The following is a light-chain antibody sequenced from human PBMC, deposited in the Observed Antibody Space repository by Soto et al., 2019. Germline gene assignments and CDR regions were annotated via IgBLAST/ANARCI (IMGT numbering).Light chain of an antibody. V-gene: IGKV3-11*01. Sequence: EIVLTQSPATLSLSPGERATLSCRASQSVGSYLAWYQHKPGQPPRLLIYDASNRATGSTARFSGSGSGTDFTLTISSLEPEDFAVYYCQQRSDWPPTWTFGQGTKVEIK. CDR1: QSVGSY. CDR2: DAS. CDR3: QQRSDWPPTWT. J-gene: IGKJ1*01.